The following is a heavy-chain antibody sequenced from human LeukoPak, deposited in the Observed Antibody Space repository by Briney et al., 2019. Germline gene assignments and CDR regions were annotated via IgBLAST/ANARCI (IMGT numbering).Heavy chain of an antibody. V-gene: IGHV4-39*07. CDR3: ARDSSGWWIVDP. J-gene: IGHJ5*02. Sequence: SETLSLTCTVSGGSISSSSYYWGWIRQPPGKGLEWIGSIYYSGSTYYNPSLKSRVTISVDTSKNQFSLKLSSVTAADTAVYYCARDSSGWWIVDPWGQGTLVTVSS. D-gene: IGHD6-19*01. CDR2: IYYSGST. CDR1: GGSISSSSYY.